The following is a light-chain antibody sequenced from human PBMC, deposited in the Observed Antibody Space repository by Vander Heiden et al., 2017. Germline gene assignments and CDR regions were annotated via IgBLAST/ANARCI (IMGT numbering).Light chain of an antibody. CDR3: QQYNNWPRT. Sequence: EIVMTQSLPTLSVSPGERATLSCRASQSVSSNLAWYQQKPGQAPRLLIYGASTRDTGIPARFSGSGSGTEFTLTISSLQSEDFAVYYCQQYNNWPRTFGQGTKVEIK. CDR1: QSVSSN. V-gene: IGKV3-15*01. J-gene: IGKJ1*01. CDR2: GAS.